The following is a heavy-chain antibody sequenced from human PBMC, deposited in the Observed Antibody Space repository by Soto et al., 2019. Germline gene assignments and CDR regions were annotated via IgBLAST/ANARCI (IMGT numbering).Heavy chain of an antibody. CDR1: GGTFSSYA. CDR3: ARGEYYDFWSGYYMNYYYYYGMDV. Sequence: SVKVSCKASGGTFSSYAISWVRQAPGQGLEWMGGIIPIFGTANYAQKFQGRVTITADESTSTAYMELSSLRSEDTAVYYCARGEYYDFWSGYYMNYYYYYGMDVWGQGTTVTVSS. V-gene: IGHV1-69*13. D-gene: IGHD3-3*01. CDR2: IIPIFGTA. J-gene: IGHJ6*02.